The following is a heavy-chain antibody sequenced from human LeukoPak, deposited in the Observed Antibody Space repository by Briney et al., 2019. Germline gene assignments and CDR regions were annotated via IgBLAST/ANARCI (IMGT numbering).Heavy chain of an antibody. CDR1: GGSISSYY. J-gene: IGHJ4*02. D-gene: IGHD3-22*01. Sequence: SETLSLTCTVSGGSISSYYWSWIRQPPGKGLEWIGYIYYSGSTNYNPSLKSRVTISVDTSKNQFSLKLSSVTAADTAVYYCARTEYYYDSSSYYDYWGQGTLVTVSS. CDR3: ARTEYYYDSSSYYDY. V-gene: IGHV4-59*01. CDR2: IYYSGST.